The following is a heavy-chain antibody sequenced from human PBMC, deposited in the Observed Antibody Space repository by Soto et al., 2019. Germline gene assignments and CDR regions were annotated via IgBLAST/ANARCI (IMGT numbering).Heavy chain of an antibody. CDR3: ARAYYYDSSDYYYHY. CDR2: ISSSSSYI. J-gene: IGHJ4*02. Sequence: PGGSLRLSCAASGFTFSSYSMNWVRQAPGKGLEWVSSISSSSSYIHYADSVKGRFTISRDNAKNSLYLQMNSLRAEDTAVYYCARAYYYDSSDYYYHYWGQGTLVTVSS. V-gene: IGHV3-21*01. D-gene: IGHD3-22*01. CDR1: GFTFSSYS.